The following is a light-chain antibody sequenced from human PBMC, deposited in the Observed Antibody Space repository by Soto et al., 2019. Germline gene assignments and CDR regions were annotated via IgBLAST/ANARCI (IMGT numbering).Light chain of an antibody. J-gene: IGKJ1*01. CDR2: GAS. CDR1: QSVSNNY. CDR3: QQYGSSGT. V-gene: IGKV3-20*01. Sequence: EXVLTHSPVTLSLSPGERATLSCMASQSVSNNYLAWYQQKPGHAPRLLIYGASNRATGIPDRFSCSGSGTDLTLTISRLEPEDFAVYYCQQYGSSGTFGQGTKVDIK.